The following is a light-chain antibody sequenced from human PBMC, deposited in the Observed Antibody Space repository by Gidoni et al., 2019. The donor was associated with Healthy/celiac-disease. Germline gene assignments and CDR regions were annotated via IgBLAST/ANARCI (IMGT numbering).Light chain of an antibody. J-gene: IGLJ2*01. Sequence: QSVLTPPPSVSGAPGQRVTIPCTGSSSNIGAGYDVHFYPQLPGTGPKLLIYGNSNRPSGVPDRFAGAKSGTSASLAITGLQAEDEADYYCQSYDSSLSGPVIFGGGTKLTVL. CDR3: QSYDSSLSGPVI. CDR1: SSNIGAGYD. V-gene: IGLV1-40*01. CDR2: GNS.